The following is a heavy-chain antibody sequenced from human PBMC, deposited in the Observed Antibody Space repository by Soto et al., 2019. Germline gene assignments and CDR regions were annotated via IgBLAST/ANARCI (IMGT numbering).Heavy chain of an antibody. CDR3: ARDRGGDYPDY. V-gene: IGHV3-7*01. J-gene: IGHJ4*02. Sequence: EVQLLESGGGLVQPGGSLRLSCEGSGFTFSTYAMSWVRQAPGKGLEWVANIKQDGSEKYYVDSVKGRFTISRDNAKNSLYLQMNSLRAEDTAVYYCARDRGGDYPDYWGQGTLVTVSS. CDR1: GFTFSTYA. D-gene: IGHD4-17*01. CDR2: IKQDGSEK.